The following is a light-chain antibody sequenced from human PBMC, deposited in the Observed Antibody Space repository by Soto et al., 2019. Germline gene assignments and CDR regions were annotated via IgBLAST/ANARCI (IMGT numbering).Light chain of an antibody. CDR1: SSDVGVYNY. CDR3: CSYAGSSLWV. Sequence: QSALTQPRSVSGSPGQSXTISCTGTSSDVGVYNYVSWYQQHPGKAPQLVIYDVIKRPSGVPYRFSGSKSGNTASLTISGLQAEDEADYYCCSYAGSSLWVFGGGTKVTVL. V-gene: IGLV2-11*01. J-gene: IGLJ3*02. CDR2: DVI.